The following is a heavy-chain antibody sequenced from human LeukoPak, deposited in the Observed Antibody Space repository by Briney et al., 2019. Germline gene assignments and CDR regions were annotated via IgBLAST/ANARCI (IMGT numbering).Heavy chain of an antibody. Sequence: GGSLRLSCAASGFIFNKAWMNWVRQAPGKGPEWVGRIKSNNDGGTTDYASPVEGRFIISRDDSKNTIYLQMNRLIIDDTAIYYCTPVMVEDRGFWGQGTLVTASS. CDR3: TPVMVEDRGF. D-gene: IGHD2-21*01. CDR2: IKSNNDGGTT. V-gene: IGHV3-15*01. CDR1: GFIFNKAW. J-gene: IGHJ4*02.